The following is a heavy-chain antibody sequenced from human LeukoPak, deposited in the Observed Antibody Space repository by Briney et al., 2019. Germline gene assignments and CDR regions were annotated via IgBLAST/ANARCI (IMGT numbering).Heavy chain of an antibody. CDR2: ISAYNGNT. Sequence: ASVKVSCKASGYTFTSYGIGWVRQAPGQGLEWMGWISAYNGNTNYAQKLQGRVTMTTDTSTSTAYMELRSLRSDDTAVYYCARDSKRVAVAGFTYYYYGMDVWGQGTTVTVSS. CDR3: ARDSKRVAVAGFTYYYYGMDV. J-gene: IGHJ6*02. D-gene: IGHD6-19*01. CDR1: GYTFTSYG. V-gene: IGHV1-18*01.